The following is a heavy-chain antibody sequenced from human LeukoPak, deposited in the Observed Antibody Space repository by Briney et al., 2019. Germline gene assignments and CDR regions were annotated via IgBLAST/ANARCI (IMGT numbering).Heavy chain of an antibody. CDR1: LCTLSSYA. CDR2: IIGSGVGT. CDR3: AKVRVGATIDN. Sequence: GWSLSLSCVDSLCTLSSYAMKWVRQAPGKGLEWVSGIIGSGVGTNYPASVRGRFTTSRYNSKNTLYLQMNSLRGEDTAVYYCAKVRVGATIDNWGQGTLVTVSS. D-gene: IGHD1-26*01. V-gene: IGHV3-23*01. J-gene: IGHJ4*02.